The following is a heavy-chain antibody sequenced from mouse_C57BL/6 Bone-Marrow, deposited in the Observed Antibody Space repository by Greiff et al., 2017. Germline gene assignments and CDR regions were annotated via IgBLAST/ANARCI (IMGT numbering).Heavy chain of an antibody. D-gene: IGHD1-1*01. CDR1: GFPITSGYY. CDR3: AGDSFTTVVNPLAY. J-gene: IGHJ3*01. Sequence: VKVVESGPGLVKPSQSLCLSCSITGFPITSGYYWIWIRQPPGKLLEWMGYITHSGETFYNPSLQSPIPITRETSKNQFFLQLNSVATGDTAMYYCAGDSFTTVVNPLAYWGQGTLVTVSA. V-gene: IGHV12-3*01. CDR2: ITHSGET.